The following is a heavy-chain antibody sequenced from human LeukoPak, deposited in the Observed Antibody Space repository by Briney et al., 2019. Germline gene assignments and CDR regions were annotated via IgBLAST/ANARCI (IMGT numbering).Heavy chain of an antibody. CDR3: ARDTVTMIRGGHTEIDY. CDR1: GYTFTTYG. CDR2: INPNSGGT. D-gene: IGHD3-10*01. J-gene: IGHJ4*02. Sequence: ASVKVSCKPSGYTFTTYGINWVRQAPGQGLEWMGWINPNSGGTNYAQKLQGRVTMTTDTSTSTAYMELRSLRSDDTAVYYCARDTVTMIRGGHTEIDYWGQGTLVTVSS. V-gene: IGHV1-18*01.